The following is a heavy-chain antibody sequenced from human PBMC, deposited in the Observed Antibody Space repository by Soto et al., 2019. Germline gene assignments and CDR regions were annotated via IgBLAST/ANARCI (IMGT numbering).Heavy chain of an antibody. CDR1: GGTFSSYA. J-gene: IGHJ1*01. CDR3: ARGGYCSDGSCYDLFQP. CDR2: IIPIFGTA. Sequence: QVQLVQSGAEVKQPGSSVKVSCKASGGTFSSYAISWVRQAPGQGLEWMGGIIPIFGTANYAQKFQGRVTITADDYTSTAYMELSSLRSEDTAVYYCARGGYCSDGSCYDLFQPWGQGTLVTVSS. D-gene: IGHD2-15*01. V-gene: IGHV1-69*01.